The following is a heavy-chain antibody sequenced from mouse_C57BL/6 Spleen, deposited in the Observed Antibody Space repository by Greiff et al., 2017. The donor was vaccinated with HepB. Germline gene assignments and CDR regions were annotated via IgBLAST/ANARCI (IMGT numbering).Heavy chain of an antibody. CDR2: IHPNSGST. Sequence: QVQLQQPGAELVKPGASVKLSCKASGYTFTSYWMHWVKQRPGQGLEWIGMIHPNSGSTNYNEKFKSKATLTVDKSSSTAYMQLSSLTSEDSAVYYCARLGRSFYAMDYWGQGTSVTVSS. D-gene: IGHD1-1*01. CDR3: ARLGRSFYAMDY. J-gene: IGHJ4*01. V-gene: IGHV1-64*01. CDR1: GYTFTSYW.